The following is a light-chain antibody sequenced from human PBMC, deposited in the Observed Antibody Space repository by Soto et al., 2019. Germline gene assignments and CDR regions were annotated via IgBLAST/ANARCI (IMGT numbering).Light chain of an antibody. Sequence: EIVLTQSPGTLSLSPGERATLSCRASQSVSSYYLAGYQQKPGQAPRLLIDAASSRATGIPDRFSGGGSGTAVPLTISRLAPEDFAVYYCQQCGSSPSTFGQGTKVEIK. CDR1: QSVSSYY. CDR2: AAS. CDR3: QQCGSSPST. J-gene: IGKJ1*01. V-gene: IGKV3-20*01.